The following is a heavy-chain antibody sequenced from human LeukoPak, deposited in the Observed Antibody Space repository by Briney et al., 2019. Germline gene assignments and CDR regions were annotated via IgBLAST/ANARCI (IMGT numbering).Heavy chain of an antibody. CDR2: INSDGSST. CDR3: ARSAVTAAITWFDP. CDR1: GFTFSSYW. Sequence: GGSLRLSCAASGFTFSSYWMHWVRQAPGKGLVWVSRINSDGSSTSYADSVKGRFTISRDNAKNTLCLQMNSLRAEDTAVYYCARSAVTAAITWFDPWGQGTLVTVSS. V-gene: IGHV3-74*01. D-gene: IGHD2-2*01. J-gene: IGHJ5*02.